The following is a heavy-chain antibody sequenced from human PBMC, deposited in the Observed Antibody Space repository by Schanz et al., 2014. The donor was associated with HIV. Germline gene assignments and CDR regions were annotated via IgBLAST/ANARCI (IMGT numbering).Heavy chain of an antibody. V-gene: IGHV3-33*01. CDR1: GFTFSNYA. CDR2: IWNDGTSK. D-gene: IGHD3-16*01. CDR3: ARDGFYKRNKRFVILFDL. Sequence: QVHLVESGGGVVQPGTSLRLSCAASGFTFSNYAIHWVRQAPGKGLEGVTLIWNDGTSKYYADSVKGRFTISRDNARSSMDLQMNSLRDEDTALYYCARDGFYKRNKRFVILFDLWGRGTLVTVSS. J-gene: IGHJ4*02.